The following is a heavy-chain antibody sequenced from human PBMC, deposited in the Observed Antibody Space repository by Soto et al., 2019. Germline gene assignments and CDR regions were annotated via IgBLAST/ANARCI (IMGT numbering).Heavy chain of an antibody. V-gene: IGHV4-38-2*02. CDR2: IYHSGST. CDR1: GYSISSDYY. D-gene: IGHD5-12*01. Sequence: ASETLSLTCAVSGYSISSDYYWGWIRQPPGKGLEWIGSIYHSGSTYYNPSLKSRVTISLDTSKNQFSLKLSSVTAADTAVYYCARDVAGHDWLDPWGQGTLVTVSS. J-gene: IGHJ5*02. CDR3: ARDVAGHDWLDP.